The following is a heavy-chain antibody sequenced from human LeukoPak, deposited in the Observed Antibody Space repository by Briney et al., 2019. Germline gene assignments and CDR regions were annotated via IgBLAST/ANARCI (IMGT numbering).Heavy chain of an antibody. CDR2: ISAFNGNT. Sequence: GASVKVSCKASGYTFTSFGISWVRQAPGQGLEWTGWISAFNGNTDFAQNLQDRITMTIDISTNTAYMELRSLRSDDAAVYFCARDGGWLDPWGQGTLVTVSS. J-gene: IGHJ5*02. D-gene: IGHD2-15*01. V-gene: IGHV1-18*01. CDR1: GYTFTSFG. CDR3: ARDGGWLDP.